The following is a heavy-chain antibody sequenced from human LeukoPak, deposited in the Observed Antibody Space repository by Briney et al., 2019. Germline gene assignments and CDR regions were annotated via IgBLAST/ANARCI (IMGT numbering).Heavy chain of an antibody. J-gene: IGHJ1*01. V-gene: IGHV1-2*02. CDR2: INPNNSGT. CDR1: GYTFTGHY. CDR3: ARGRQLHLGELFPFAEFFQP. D-gene: IGHD3-16*01. Sequence: ASVRVSCKTSGYTFTGHYMHWVRQAPGQGLEWMGWINPNNSGTNYAQKFEGRVTMTRDTSISTAYMELRSLSSDDTAVYYCARGRQLHLGELFPFAEFFQPWGQGTLVTVSS.